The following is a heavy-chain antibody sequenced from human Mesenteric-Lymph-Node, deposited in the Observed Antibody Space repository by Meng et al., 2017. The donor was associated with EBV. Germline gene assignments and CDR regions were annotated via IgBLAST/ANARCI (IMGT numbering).Heavy chain of an antibody. CDR3: ATAYCGSDCYVHYLIEY. D-gene: IGHD2-21*02. CDR1: GYTNYA. V-gene: IGHV1-3*01. CDR2: INAGNGNT. J-gene: IGHJ4*02. Sequence: QCQLVQSGAEGKKPGASVKVSCKASGYTNYAMHWVRQAPGQRLEWMGWINAGNGNTEYSQKFQGRVTITRDTSASTAHMEVSSLRSEDTAVYYCATAYCGSDCYVHYLIEYWGQGTLVTVSS.